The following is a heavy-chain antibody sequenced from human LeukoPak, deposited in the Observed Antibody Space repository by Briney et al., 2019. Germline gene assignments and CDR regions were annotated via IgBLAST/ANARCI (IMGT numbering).Heavy chain of an antibody. J-gene: IGHJ6*03. Sequence: GGSLRLSCAASGFTFSSYSMNWVRQAPGKGLEWVSSISSSSSYIYYADSVKGRFTISRDNAKNSLYLQMNSLRAEDTAVDYCARDRRPSGPNHMDVWGKGTTVTVSS. CDR2: ISSSSSYI. V-gene: IGHV3-21*01. D-gene: IGHD1-26*01. CDR1: GFTFSSYS. CDR3: ARDRRPSGPNHMDV.